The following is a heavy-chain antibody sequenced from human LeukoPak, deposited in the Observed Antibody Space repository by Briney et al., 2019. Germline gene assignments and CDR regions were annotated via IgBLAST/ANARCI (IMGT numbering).Heavy chain of an antibody. CDR3: VKSGTWTDFDS. Sequence: GGSLRLSCSASGFTFSSYGMHWVRQAPGKGLEYVSGISNKGGSTYYADSVKGRFTISRDNSKNTLHLQMSSLRADDTAVYYCVKSGTWTDFDSWGQGTLVTVSS. V-gene: IGHV3-64D*09. D-gene: IGHD3/OR15-3a*01. J-gene: IGHJ4*02. CDR2: ISNKGGST. CDR1: GFTFSSYG.